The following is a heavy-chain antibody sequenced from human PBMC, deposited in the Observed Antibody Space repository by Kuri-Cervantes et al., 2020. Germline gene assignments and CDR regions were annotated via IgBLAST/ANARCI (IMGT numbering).Heavy chain of an antibody. D-gene: IGHD3-9*01. J-gene: IGHJ4*02. Sequence: GGSLRLSCAASGFTFSNAWMSWVRQAPGKGLEWVGRIKSKTDGGTTDYAAPVKGRFTISRDDSKNTLYLQMNSLKTEDTAVYYCARGHHVLRYFDWLPDDYWGQGTLVTVSS. CDR1: GFTFSNAW. V-gene: IGHV3-15*01. CDR2: IKSKTDGGTT. CDR3: ARGHHVLRYFDWLPDDY.